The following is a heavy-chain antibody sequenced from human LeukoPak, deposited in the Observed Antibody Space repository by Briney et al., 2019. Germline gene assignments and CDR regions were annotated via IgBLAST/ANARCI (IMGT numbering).Heavy chain of an antibody. CDR2: ISYDGSNK. D-gene: IGHD3-3*01. CDR3: AKDILRFLEWLLKRVAASYYYYGMDV. Sequence: GGSLRLSCAASGFTFSSYGMHWVRQAPGKGLEWVAVISYDGSNKYYADSVKGRFTISRDNAKNSLYLQMNSLRAEDTALYYCAKDILRFLEWLLKRVAASYYYYGMDVWGQGTTVTVSS. J-gene: IGHJ6*02. V-gene: IGHV3-30*18. CDR1: GFTFSSYG.